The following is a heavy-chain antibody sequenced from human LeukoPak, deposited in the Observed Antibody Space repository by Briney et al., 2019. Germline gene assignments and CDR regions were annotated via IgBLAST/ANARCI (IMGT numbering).Heavy chain of an antibody. CDR3: ARFQTYALLRMAYYYMDV. J-gene: IGHJ6*03. CDR2: IYPGDSDT. D-gene: IGHD3-9*01. Sequence: GESLKISCQGSGYSFTTFWIGWVRQMPGKGLEWMEIIYPGDSDTRYSPSFQGQVTISADKSISTAYLQWSSLKASDTAMYYCARFQTYALLRMAYYYMDVWGKGTTVTVSS. V-gene: IGHV5-51*01. CDR1: GYSFTTFW.